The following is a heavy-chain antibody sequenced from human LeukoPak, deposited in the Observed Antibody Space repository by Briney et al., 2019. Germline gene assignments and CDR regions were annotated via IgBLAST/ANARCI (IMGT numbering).Heavy chain of an antibody. J-gene: IGHJ4*02. CDR2: ISSGSSTI. CDR1: GFTFSGYS. D-gene: IGHD3-9*01. Sequence: GGSLRLSCAASGFTFSGYSMNWVRQAPGKGLEWVSYISSGSSTIYYADSVKGRFTISRDNAKNSLYLQMNSLRAEDTAVYYCAKDQLNYDILTGYSDYWGQGTLVTVSS. CDR3: AKDQLNYDILTGYSDY. V-gene: IGHV3-48*04.